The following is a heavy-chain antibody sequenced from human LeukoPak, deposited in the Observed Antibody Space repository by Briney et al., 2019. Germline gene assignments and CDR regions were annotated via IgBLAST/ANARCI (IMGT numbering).Heavy chain of an antibody. CDR2: IYHSGST. CDR3: ARGGGSGWLNWFDP. CDR1: GYSISSDYY. V-gene: IGHV4-38-2*02. Sequence: SETLSLTCTVSGYSISSDYYWSWIRQPPGKGLEWIGSIYHSGSTYYNPSLKSRVTISVDTSKNEFSLKLSSVTAADRAVYYCARGGGSGWLNWFDPWGQGTLVTVSS. D-gene: IGHD6-19*01. J-gene: IGHJ5*02.